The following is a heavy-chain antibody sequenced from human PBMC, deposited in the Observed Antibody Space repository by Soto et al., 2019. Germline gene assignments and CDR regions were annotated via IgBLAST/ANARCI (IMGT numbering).Heavy chain of an antibody. CDR2: IKSKTDGGTT. V-gene: IGHV3-15*07. CDR1: GFTFSNAW. CDR3: TTEKVVVVLGVYYYYGMDV. D-gene: IGHD2-2*01. Sequence: GGSLRLSCAASGFTFSNAWMNWVRQAPGKGLEWVGRIKSKTDGGTTDYAAPVKGRFTISRDDSKNTLYLQMNSLKTEDTAVYYCTTEKVVVVLGVYYYYGMDVWGQGTTVTVSS. J-gene: IGHJ6*02.